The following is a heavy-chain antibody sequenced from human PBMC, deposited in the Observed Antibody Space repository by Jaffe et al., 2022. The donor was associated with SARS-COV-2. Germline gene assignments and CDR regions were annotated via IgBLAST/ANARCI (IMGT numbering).Heavy chain of an antibody. CDR2: IRSKANSYAT. CDR1: GFTFSGSA. Sequence: EVQLVESGGGLVQPGGSLKLSCAASGFTFSGSAMHWIRQASGKGLEWVGRIRSKANSYATTYAASVKGRFTISRDDSKNTAYLQLNSLRTEDTAVYYCARHEDPYYSASGTYFGFDYWGQGTLVTVSS. V-gene: IGHV3-73*01. D-gene: IGHD3-10*01. CDR3: ARHEDPYYSASGTYFGFDY. J-gene: IGHJ4*02.